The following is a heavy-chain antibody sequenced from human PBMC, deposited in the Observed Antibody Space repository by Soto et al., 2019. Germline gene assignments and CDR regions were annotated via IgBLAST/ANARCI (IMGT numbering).Heavy chain of an antibody. J-gene: IGHJ4*02. Sequence: EVQVVESGGGVIQPGGSLRLSCVASGFVVSDTCMNWVRQAPGRGLQWVSFTSSGGSTYYADSVKGRLTTSSDSSRNTPYPQMNRPRVEDTVVYYCAAYCGGGSCSSVLGVWGQGTLVTVSS. D-gene: IGHD2-15*01. V-gene: IGHV3-53*01. CDR3: AAYCGGGSCSSVLGV. CDR2: TSSGGST. CDR1: GFVVSDTC.